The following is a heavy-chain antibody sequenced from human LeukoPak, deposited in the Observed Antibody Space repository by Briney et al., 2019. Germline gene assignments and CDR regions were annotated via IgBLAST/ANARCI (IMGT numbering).Heavy chain of an antibody. CDR3: ARRVVPAAADHDY. Sequence: PSETLSLTCTVSGGSISSSSYYWGCIRQPPGKGLEWSGSIYYSGSTYYNPSLKSRVTISVDTSKSQFSLKLNSVTAADTAVYYCARRVVPAAADHDYWGQGTLVTVSS. CDR2: IYYSGST. V-gene: IGHV4-39*01. J-gene: IGHJ4*02. D-gene: IGHD2-2*01. CDR1: GGSISSSSYY.